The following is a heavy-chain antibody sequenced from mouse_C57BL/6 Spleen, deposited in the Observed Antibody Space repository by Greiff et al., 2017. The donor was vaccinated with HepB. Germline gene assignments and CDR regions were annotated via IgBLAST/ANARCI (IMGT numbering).Heavy chain of an antibody. J-gene: IGHJ2*01. Sequence: QVQLQQSGAELAKPGASVKLSCKASGYTFTSYWMHWVKQRPGQGLEWIGYINTSSGYTKYNQKFKDKATLTADKSSNTAYMQLSSLTYEDSAVYYCASRAGSNYYFDYWGQGTTLTVSS. D-gene: IGHD1-1*01. CDR2: INTSSGYT. CDR1: GYTFTSYW. V-gene: IGHV1-7*01. CDR3: ASRAGSNYYFDY.